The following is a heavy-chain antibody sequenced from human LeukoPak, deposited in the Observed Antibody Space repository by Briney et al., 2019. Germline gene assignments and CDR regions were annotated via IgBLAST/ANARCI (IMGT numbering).Heavy chain of an antibody. CDR1: GVSISTSRYY. CDR3: ARESYCSGGSCYSGRAFDI. CDR2: IYYTGPT. V-gene: IGHV4-39*02. D-gene: IGHD2-15*01. J-gene: IGHJ3*02. Sequence: SETLSLTCTVSGVSISTSRYYWGWIRQPPGKGLEWIGNIYYTGPTYYNASLESRVTISLDTSKNQFFLKLNSVTAADTAVYYCARESYCSGGSCYSGRAFDIWGQGTMVTVSS.